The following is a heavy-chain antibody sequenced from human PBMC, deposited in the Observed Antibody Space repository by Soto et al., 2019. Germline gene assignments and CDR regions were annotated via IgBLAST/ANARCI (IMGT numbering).Heavy chain of an antibody. Sequence: GGSLRPSCAASGFTFSSYGMHWVRQAPGKGLEWVAVIWYDGSNKYYADSVKGRFTISRDNSKNTLYLQMNSLRAEDTAVYYCARDLLEPLYPSFDYWGQGTLVTVSS. J-gene: IGHJ4*02. V-gene: IGHV3-33*01. D-gene: IGHD2-15*01. CDR2: IWYDGSNK. CDR3: ARDLLEPLYPSFDY. CDR1: GFTFSSYG.